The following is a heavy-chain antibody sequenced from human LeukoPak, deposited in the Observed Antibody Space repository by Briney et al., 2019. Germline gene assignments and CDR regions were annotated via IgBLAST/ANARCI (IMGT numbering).Heavy chain of an antibody. V-gene: IGHV4-61*02. CDR1: GGSISSGSYY. J-gene: IGHJ4*02. CDR2: IYTSGST. Sequence: SETLSLTCTVSGGSISSGSYYWSWIRQPAGKGLEWIGRIYTSGSTNYNPSLKSRVTISVDTSKNQFSLKLSSVTAADTAVYYRARDSYGDYDYWGQGTLVTVSS. D-gene: IGHD4-17*01. CDR3: ARDSYGDYDY.